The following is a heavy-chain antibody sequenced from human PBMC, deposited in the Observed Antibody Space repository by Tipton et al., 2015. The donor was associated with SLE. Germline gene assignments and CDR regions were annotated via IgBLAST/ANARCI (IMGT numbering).Heavy chain of an antibody. V-gene: IGHV4-30-4*08. D-gene: IGHD5-18*01. Sequence: TLSLTCTVSGGSISSGSYYWSWIRQPAGKGLEWIGYIYYSGSTYYNPSLKSRVTISVDTSKNQFSLKLSSVTAADTAVYYCARGHTAMVGSLYYYGMDVWGQGTTVTVSS. CDR3: ARGHTAMVGSLYYYGMDV. CDR1: GGSISSGSYY. J-gene: IGHJ6*02. CDR2: IYYSGST.